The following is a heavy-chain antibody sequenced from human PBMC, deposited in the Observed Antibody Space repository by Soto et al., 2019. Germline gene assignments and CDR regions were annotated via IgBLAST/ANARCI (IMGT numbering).Heavy chain of an antibody. V-gene: IGHV1-3*01. CDR1: GYTFTSYA. Sequence: GASVKVSCKASGYTFTSYAMHWVRQAPGQRLEWTGWINAGNGNTKYSQKFQGRVTITRDTSASTAYMELSSLRSEDTAVYYCAMTTVTTSYYYYGMDVWGQGTTVTVSS. D-gene: IGHD4-17*01. J-gene: IGHJ6*02. CDR3: AMTTVTTSYYYYGMDV. CDR2: INAGNGNT.